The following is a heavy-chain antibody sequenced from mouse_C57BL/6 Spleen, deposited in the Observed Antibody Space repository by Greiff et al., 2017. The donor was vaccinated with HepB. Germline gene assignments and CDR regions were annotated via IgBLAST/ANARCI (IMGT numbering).Heavy chain of an antibody. D-gene: IGHD4-1*01. V-gene: IGHV5-4*01. CDR3: AREETGTWFAY. CDR1: GFTFSSYA. CDR2: ISDGGSYT. J-gene: IGHJ3*01. Sequence: EVQRVESGGGLVKPGGSLKLSCAASGFTFSSYAMSWVRQTPEKRLEWVATISDGGSYTYYPDNVKGRFTISRDNAKNNLYLQMSHLKSEDTAMYYWAREETGTWFAYWGQGTLVTVSA.